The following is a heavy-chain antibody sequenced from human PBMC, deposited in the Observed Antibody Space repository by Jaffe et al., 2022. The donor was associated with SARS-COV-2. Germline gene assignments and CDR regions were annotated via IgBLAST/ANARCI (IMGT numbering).Heavy chain of an antibody. CDR3: ARDGGGGYSYGYYGLSGDYYYGMDV. CDR2: IWYDGSNK. J-gene: IGHJ6*02. D-gene: IGHD5-18*01. CDR1: GFTFSSYG. Sequence: QVQLVESGGGVVQPGRSLRLSCAASGFTFSSYGMHWVRQAPGKGLEWVAVIWYDGSNKYYADSVKGRFTISRDNSKNTLYLQMNSLRAEDTAVYYCARDGGGGYSYGYYGLSGDYYYGMDVWGQGTTVTVSS. V-gene: IGHV3-33*01.